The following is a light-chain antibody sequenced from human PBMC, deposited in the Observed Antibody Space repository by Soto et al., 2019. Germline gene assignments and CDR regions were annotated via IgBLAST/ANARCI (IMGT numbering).Light chain of an antibody. CDR1: KLGDKY. Sequence: SYELTQPPSVSVSPGQTASITCSGDKLGDKYACWYQQKPGQSPVLVIYQDSKRPSGIPERFSGSKSGNTATLPISGTQAMDEADYYCQAWDSSTPVVFGGGTKLTVL. V-gene: IGLV3-1*01. CDR3: QAWDSSTPVV. CDR2: QDS. J-gene: IGLJ2*01.